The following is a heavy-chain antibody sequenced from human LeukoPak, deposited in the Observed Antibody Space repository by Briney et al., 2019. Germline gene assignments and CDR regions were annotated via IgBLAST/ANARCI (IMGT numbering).Heavy chain of an antibody. CDR1: GFTFSSYA. V-gene: IGHV3-23*01. CDR3: AKQPSAAAGTYDY. Sequence: GGSLRLSCAASGFTFSSYATSWDRQAPGKGLEWVSAISGSGGNTYYADSVKGRFTISRDNSKNTLYLQMNILRAEDTAVYYCAKQPSAAAGTYDYWGQGTLVTVSS. CDR2: ISGSGGNT. J-gene: IGHJ4*02. D-gene: IGHD6-13*01.